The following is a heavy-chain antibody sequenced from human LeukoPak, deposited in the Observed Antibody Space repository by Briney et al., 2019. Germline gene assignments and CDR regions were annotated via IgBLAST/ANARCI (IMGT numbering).Heavy chain of an antibody. D-gene: IGHD3-22*01. J-gene: IGHJ4*02. V-gene: IGHV3-33*08. CDR3: ARELSPVVKYYFEY. CDR1: GFTFSSYG. CDR2: IWYDGSNK. Sequence: GRSLRLSCAASGFTFSSYGIHWVRQAPGKGLEWAAVIWYDGSNKYYADSVKGRFTISRDNSKNTLYLQMNSLRAEDTALYYCARELSPVVKYYFEYWGQGTLVTVSP.